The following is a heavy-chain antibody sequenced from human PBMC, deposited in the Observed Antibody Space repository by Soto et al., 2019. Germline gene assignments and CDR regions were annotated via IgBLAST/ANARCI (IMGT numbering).Heavy chain of an antibody. D-gene: IGHD1-26*01. Sequence: GGSLRLSCAASGFTFSSYAMHWVRQAPGKGLEWVAVISYDGSNKYYADSVKGRFTISRDNSKNTLYLQMNSLIAEDTAVYYCARDRHQWELLNGMDVWGQGTTVTVSS. CDR1: GFTFSSYA. J-gene: IGHJ6*02. CDR3: ARDRHQWELLNGMDV. CDR2: ISYDGSNK. V-gene: IGHV3-30-3*01.